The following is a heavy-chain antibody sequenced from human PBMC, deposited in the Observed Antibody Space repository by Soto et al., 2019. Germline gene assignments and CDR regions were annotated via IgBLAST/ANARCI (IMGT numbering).Heavy chain of an antibody. CDR2: ISYDGSNK. D-gene: IGHD2-15*01. V-gene: IGHV3-30-3*01. Sequence: QVQLVESGGGVVQPGRSLRLSCAASGFTFSSYAMHWVRQAPGKGLEWVAVISYDGSNKYYADSVKGRFTISRDNSKNTLYLQMNSLRAEDTAVYYCARSGYCSGGSWFDDAFDIWGQGTMVTVSS. CDR1: GFTFSSYA. CDR3: ARSGYCSGGSWFDDAFDI. J-gene: IGHJ3*02.